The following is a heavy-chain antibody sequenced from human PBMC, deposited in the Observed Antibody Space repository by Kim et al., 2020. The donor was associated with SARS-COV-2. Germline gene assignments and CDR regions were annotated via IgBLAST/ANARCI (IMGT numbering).Heavy chain of an antibody. CDR1: GFTFSSYA. CDR3: ATSLGGRITMVRGVKGGY. J-gene: IGHJ4*02. V-gene: IGHV3-23*01. Sequence: GGSLRLSCAASGFTFSSYAMSWVRQAPGKGLEWVSAISGSGGSTYYADSVKGRFTISRDNSKNTLYLQMNSLRAEDTAVYYCATSLGGRITMVRGVKGGYWGQGTRVTVS. D-gene: IGHD3-10*01. CDR2: ISGSGGST.